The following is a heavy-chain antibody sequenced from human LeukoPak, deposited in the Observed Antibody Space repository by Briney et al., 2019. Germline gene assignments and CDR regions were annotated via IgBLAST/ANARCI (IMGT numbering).Heavy chain of an antibody. CDR3: ARVVPRSEGYSGYDWQLDLSGYYFDY. D-gene: IGHD5-12*01. V-gene: IGHV3-21*01. J-gene: IGHJ4*02. CDR1: GFTFSSYS. CDR2: ISSSSSYI. Sequence: GGSLRLSCAASGFTFSSYSMNWVRQAPGKGLEWVSSISSSSSYIYYADSVKGRFTISRDNAKNSLYLQMNSLRAEDTAVYYCARVVPRSEGYSGYDWQLDLSGYYFDYWGQGTLVTVSS.